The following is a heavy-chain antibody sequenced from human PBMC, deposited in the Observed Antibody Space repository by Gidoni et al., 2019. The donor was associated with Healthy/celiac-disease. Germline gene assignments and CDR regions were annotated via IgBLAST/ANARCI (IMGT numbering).Heavy chain of an antibody. CDR3: ARHEGYGDYDGYFQH. Sequence: QLQLQESGPGLVKPSATLSLTCTVSGGSISSSSYYWGWIRQPPGRGLEWIGSIYYSGSTYYNPSLKSRVTISVDTSKNQFSLKLSSVTAADTAVYYCARHEGYGDYDGYFQHWGQGTLVTVSS. CDR1: GGSISSSSYY. J-gene: IGHJ1*01. V-gene: IGHV4-39*01. CDR2: IYYSGST. D-gene: IGHD4-17*01.